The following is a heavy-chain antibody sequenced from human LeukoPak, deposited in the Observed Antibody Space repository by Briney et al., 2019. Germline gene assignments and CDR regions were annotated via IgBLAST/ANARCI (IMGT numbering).Heavy chain of an antibody. V-gene: IGHV4-39*07. CDR3: ARWGSSGWYYYYGMDV. CDR1: GGSISSSSYY. D-gene: IGHD6-19*01. CDR2: IYYSGST. Sequence: SETLSLTCTVSGGSISSSSYYWGWIRQPPGKGLEWIGSIYYSGSTNYNPSLKSRVTISVDTSKNQFSLKLSSVTAADTAVYYCARWGSSGWYYYYGMDVWGQGTTVTVSS. J-gene: IGHJ6*02.